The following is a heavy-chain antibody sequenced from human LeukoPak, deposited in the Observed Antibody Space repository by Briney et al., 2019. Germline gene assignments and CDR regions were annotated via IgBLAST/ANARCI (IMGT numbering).Heavy chain of an antibody. CDR1: GFTFSDYY. CDR2: ISSSGSTI. Sequence: GGSLRLSCAASGFTFSDYYMSWIRQAPGKGLEWVSYISSSGSTIYYADSVKGRFTISRDNAKNSLYLQMNSLRAEDTAVYYCARDWEGYQLPHAFDIWGQGTMVTVSS. V-gene: IGHV3-11*04. J-gene: IGHJ3*02. CDR3: ARDWEGYQLPHAFDI. D-gene: IGHD2-2*01.